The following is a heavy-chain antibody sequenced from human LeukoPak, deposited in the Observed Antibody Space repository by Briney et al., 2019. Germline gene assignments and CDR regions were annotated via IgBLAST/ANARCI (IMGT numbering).Heavy chain of an antibody. J-gene: IGHJ4*02. CDR2: IYTSGST. D-gene: IGHD4-11*01. V-gene: IGHV4-4*07. CDR3: ARETTGLARYFDY. CDR1: GNSISSYY. Sequence: SETLSLTCTVSGNSISSYYWSWIRQPAGKGLEWIGRIYTSGSTNYNPSLKSRVTMSVDASKNQFSLSLSSVTAADTAFYYCARETTGLARYFDYWGQGTLVTVSS.